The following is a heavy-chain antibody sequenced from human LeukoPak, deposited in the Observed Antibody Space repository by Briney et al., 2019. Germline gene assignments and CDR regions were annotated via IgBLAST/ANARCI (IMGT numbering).Heavy chain of an antibody. CDR3: ARGNWDSSGWYYDY. Sequence: GASVKVSCKARGDTFSSHAISWLRQAPGQGLEWMGRIISIFVTANYAQKFQCRVTITTDESTNTAYMELSSLTSEDTAVYYCARGNWDSSGWYYDYWGQGTLVTVSS. D-gene: IGHD6-19*01. CDR2: IISIFVTA. J-gene: IGHJ4*02. CDR1: GDTFSSHA. V-gene: IGHV1-69*05.